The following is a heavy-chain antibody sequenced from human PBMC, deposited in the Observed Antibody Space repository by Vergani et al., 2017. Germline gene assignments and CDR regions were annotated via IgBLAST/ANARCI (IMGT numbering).Heavy chain of an antibody. D-gene: IGHD3-22*01. CDR1: GFTFSSYA. V-gene: IGHV3-23*01. CDR2: ISGSGGST. CDR3: AKVGWLSGYFDY. Sequence: EVQLLESGGGLVQPGGSLRLSCAASGFTFSSYAMSWVRQAPGKGLEWVSAISGSGGSTYYADSVKGRFTISRANSKNTLYLQMNSLRAEDTAVYYCAKVGWLSGYFDYWGQGTLVTVSS. J-gene: IGHJ4*02.